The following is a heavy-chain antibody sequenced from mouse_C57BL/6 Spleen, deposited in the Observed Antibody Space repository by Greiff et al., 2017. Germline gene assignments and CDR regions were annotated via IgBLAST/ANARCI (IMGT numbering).Heavy chain of an antibody. CDR3: ARDEMFCGNHQAWFAY. J-gene: IGHJ3*01. V-gene: IGHV5-4*01. D-gene: IGHD2-1*01. Sequence: EVKLMESGGGLVKPGGSLKLSCAASGFTFSSYAMSWVRQTPEKRLEWVATISDGGSYTYYPDNVKGRFTISRDNAKNNLYLQMSHLKSEDTAMYYCARDEMFCGNHQAWFAYWGQGTLVTVSA. CDR2: ISDGGSYT. CDR1: GFTFSSYA.